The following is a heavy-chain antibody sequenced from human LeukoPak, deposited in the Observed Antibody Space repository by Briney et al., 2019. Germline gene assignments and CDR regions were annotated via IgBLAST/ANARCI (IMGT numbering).Heavy chain of an antibody. D-gene: IGHD3-22*01. CDR3: AKDRIEYYDSSGVLDY. J-gene: IGHJ4*02. CDR2: ISYDGSNK. V-gene: IGHV3-30*18. CDR1: GFTFSSYG. Sequence: PGRSLRLSCAASGFTFSSYGMHWVRQAPGKGLEWVAVISYDGSNKYYADSVKGRFTISRDNSKNTLYLRMNSLRAEDTAVYYCAKDRIEYYDSSGVLDYWGQGTLVTVSS.